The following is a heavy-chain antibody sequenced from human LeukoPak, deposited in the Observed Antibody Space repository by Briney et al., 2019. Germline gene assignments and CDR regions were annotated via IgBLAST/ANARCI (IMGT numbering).Heavy chain of an antibody. V-gene: IGHV1-18*01. D-gene: IGHD6-19*01. Sequence: ASVKVSCKASGYDFTSVGITWVRRAPGQGLEWMGWISPYNGNTRYAQKFQGRVAMTTDTSTTTAYMELRGLRFNDTAVYYCAKAGPGSGWYFDYWGQGTLVTVSS. J-gene: IGHJ4*02. CDR3: AKAGPGSGWYFDY. CDR2: ISPYNGNT. CDR1: GYDFTSVG.